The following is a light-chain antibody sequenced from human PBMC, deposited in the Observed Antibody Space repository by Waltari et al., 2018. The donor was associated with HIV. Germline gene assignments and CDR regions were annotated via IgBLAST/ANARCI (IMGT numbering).Light chain of an antibody. V-gene: IGKV3-20*01. CDR3: QQYGHLPIT. Sequence: VLTQYLGPLSLATGERLILSCRASQTVDNNYLAWYQQKPGQAPRLLIYGASNRAPGISDRFSGSGSETDFTLTVSRLEPEDFAVYYCQQYGHLPITFGQGTRLEIK. CDR1: QTVDNNY. CDR2: GAS. J-gene: IGKJ5*01.